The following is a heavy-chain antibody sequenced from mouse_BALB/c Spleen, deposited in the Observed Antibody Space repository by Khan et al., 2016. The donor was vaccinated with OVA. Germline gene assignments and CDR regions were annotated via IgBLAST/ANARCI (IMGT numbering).Heavy chain of an antibody. Sequence: QVRLQQSGAELAKPGASVKMSCKASGFTFTTYWMHWVKQRPGQGLEWIGYINPTSGYTYYTEKFKDRATLSADKSSSTDYMQLSSLTSEDCAVYYCTRDRIDYWGQGTTLTVSS. CDR3: TRDRIDY. J-gene: IGHJ2*01. CDR1: GFTFTTYW. V-gene: IGHV1-7*01. CDR2: INPTSGYT.